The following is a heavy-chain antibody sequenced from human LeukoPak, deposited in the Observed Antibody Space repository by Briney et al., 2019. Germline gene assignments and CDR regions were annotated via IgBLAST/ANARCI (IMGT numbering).Heavy chain of an antibody. CDR2: ISSSSSTI. Sequence: PGGSLRLSCAASGFTFSSYSKIWVRQAPGKGLEWVSYISSSSSTIYYADSVKRRFTISRDNAKNSLYLQMNSLRDEDTAVYYCAKSAMVNWGAFDYWGQGTLATVSS. D-gene: IGHD5-18*01. J-gene: IGHJ4*02. V-gene: IGHV3-48*02. CDR3: AKSAMVNWGAFDY. CDR1: GFTFSSYS.